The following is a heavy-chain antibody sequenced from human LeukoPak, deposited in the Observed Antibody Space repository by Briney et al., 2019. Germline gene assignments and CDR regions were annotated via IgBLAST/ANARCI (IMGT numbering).Heavy chain of an antibody. CDR2: LTDSGGTT. CDR3: AKKRDAFDI. Sequence: LGGSLRLSCVASGFTFSSYAMGWVRQAPGKRPEWVSSLTDSGGTTYYVDSVKGRFTISRDNSENTLYLHMNSLRAEDTAMYYCAKKRDAFDIWGQGTVVAVSS. D-gene: IGHD5-24*01. CDR1: GFTFSSYA. J-gene: IGHJ3*02. V-gene: IGHV3-23*01.